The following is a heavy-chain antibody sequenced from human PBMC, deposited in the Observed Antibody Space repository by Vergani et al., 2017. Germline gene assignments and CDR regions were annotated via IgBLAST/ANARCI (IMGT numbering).Heavy chain of an antibody. D-gene: IGHD6-13*01. CDR2: FYTGGGT. V-gene: IGHV4-61*02. J-gene: IGHJ6*02. CDR1: GGSISSGSYY. CDR3: ARDPLYSTTWPFLLLDMDV. Sequence: QVQLQESGPGLVRPSQTLSLTCTVSGGSISSGSYYWSWFRQPAGKGLEWIGRFYTGGGTSYNPSLKSRVTISVATSKSQFSLQLSSVTAADTAVYYCARDPLYSTTWPFLLLDMDVWVQGTTVTVSS.